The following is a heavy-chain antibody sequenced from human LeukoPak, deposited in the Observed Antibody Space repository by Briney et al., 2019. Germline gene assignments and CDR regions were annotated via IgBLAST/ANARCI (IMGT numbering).Heavy chain of an antibody. J-gene: IGHJ4*02. CDR1: GFTFDDYA. D-gene: IGHD5-12*01. CDR2: ISWDGGST. Sequence: PGGSLRLSCAASGFTFDDYAMHWVRQAPGKGLEWVSLISWDGGSTYYADSVKGRFTISRDNSKNSLYLQMNSLRAEDTALYYCAKDILVATVSGADYWGQGTLVTVSS. CDR3: AKDILVATVSGADY. V-gene: IGHV3-43D*03.